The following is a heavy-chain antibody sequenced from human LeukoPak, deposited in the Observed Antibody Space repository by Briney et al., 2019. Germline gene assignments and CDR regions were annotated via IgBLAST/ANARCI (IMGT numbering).Heavy chain of an antibody. V-gene: IGHV3-30*04. Sequence: GGSLRLSCVASGFTFSRYVIHWVRQAPGKGLEWVAVISKDGSDEYYADSVKGRFTVSRDPSKNSLYLQMNNLRGEDTAVYYCARAAPVRGVTFFDYWGQGTLITVSS. J-gene: IGHJ4*02. CDR2: ISKDGSDE. CDR1: GFTFSRYV. D-gene: IGHD3-10*01. CDR3: ARAAPVRGVTFFDY.